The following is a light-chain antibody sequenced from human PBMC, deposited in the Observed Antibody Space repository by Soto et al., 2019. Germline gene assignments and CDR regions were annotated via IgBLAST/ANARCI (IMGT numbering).Light chain of an antibody. V-gene: IGLV2-14*01. J-gene: IGLJ1*01. Sequence: QSALTQPASVSGSPGQSITISCTGTSSDVGGYNYVSWYQQHPGKAPKLMIYEVSNRPSGVSNRFSGSKSGNTASLTISGLQAEDEADYYCSSYTSSSTPLDVFGTGTKVTV. CDR1: SSDVGGYNY. CDR3: SSYTSSSTPLDV. CDR2: EVS.